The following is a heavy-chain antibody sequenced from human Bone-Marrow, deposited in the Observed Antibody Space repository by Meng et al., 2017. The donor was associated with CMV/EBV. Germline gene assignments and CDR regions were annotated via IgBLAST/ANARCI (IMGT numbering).Heavy chain of an antibody. J-gene: IGHJ4*02. CDR2: MYSGGYT. CDR1: GFTVDTNY. Sequence: GESLKISCAASGFTVDTNYMTWVRQAPGKGLEWVSVMYSGGYTYYADSVKGRFTLFRDSSRNTLSLQMNSLRTEDTAVYYCVRSVGGVARHWGQGTLVTVSS. CDR3: VRSVGGVARH. D-gene: IGHD3-16*01. V-gene: IGHV3-66*02.